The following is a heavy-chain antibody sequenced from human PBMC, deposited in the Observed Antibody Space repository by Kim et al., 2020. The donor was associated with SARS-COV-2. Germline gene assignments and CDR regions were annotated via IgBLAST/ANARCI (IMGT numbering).Heavy chain of an antibody. CDR2: INAGNGNT. Sequence: ASVKVSCKASGYTFTSYAMHWVRQAPGQRLEWMGWINAGNGNTKYSQKFQGRVTITRDTSASTAYMELSSLRSEDTAVYYCARRLLWFGAYYYGMDVWGQGTTVTVSS. CDR3: ARRLLWFGAYYYGMDV. CDR1: GYTFTSYA. D-gene: IGHD3-10*01. V-gene: IGHV1-3*01. J-gene: IGHJ6*02.